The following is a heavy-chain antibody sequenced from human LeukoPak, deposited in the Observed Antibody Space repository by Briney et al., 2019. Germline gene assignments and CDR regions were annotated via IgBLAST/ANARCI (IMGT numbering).Heavy chain of an antibody. CDR2: IRPGGDGP. J-gene: IGHJ4*02. Sequence: ASVKVSCKASGNSLNNYHMHWVRQAPGQGLEWLGIIRPGGDGPSYAQKFQGRVTMTRDMSTSTVYMELSSLTSDDTAVYYCGRDPTYRDYFDSWGQGTLVTVSS. D-gene: IGHD5-24*01. V-gene: IGHV1-46*02. CDR1: GNSLNNYH. CDR3: GRDPTYRDYFDS.